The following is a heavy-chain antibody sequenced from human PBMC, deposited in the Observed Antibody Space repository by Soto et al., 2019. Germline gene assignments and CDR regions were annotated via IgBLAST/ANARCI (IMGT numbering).Heavy chain of an antibody. J-gene: IGHJ6*02. CDR3: ARATWYSSSWYYYYGMDV. Sequence: SETLSLTCAVYGGSFSGYYWSWIRQPPGKGLEWIGEINHSGSTNYNPSLKSRVTISVDTSKNQFSLKLSSVTAADTAVYYCARATWYSSSWYYYYGMDVWGQGTTVPVAS. D-gene: IGHD6-13*01. V-gene: IGHV4-34*01. CDR1: GGSFSGYY. CDR2: INHSGST.